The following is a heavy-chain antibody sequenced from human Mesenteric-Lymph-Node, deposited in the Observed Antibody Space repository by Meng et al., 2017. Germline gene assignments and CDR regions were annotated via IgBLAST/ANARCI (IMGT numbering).Heavy chain of an antibody. CDR1: GFTFSSYE. V-gene: IGHV3-48*03. D-gene: IGHD3-22*01. CDR2: ISSSGSTI. CDR3: ASIDYDSSGLHL. Sequence: GGSLRLSCAASGFTFSSYEMNWVRQAPGKGLEWVSYISSSGSTIYYADSVKGRFTISRDNAKNSLYLQMNSLRAEDTAVYYCASIDYDSSGLHLWGQGTLVTVSS. J-gene: IGHJ4*02.